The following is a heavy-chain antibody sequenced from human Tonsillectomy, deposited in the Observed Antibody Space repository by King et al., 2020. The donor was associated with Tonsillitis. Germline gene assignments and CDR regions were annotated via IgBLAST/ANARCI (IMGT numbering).Heavy chain of an antibody. CDR2: IYYSGST. CDR3: ARENMMVRGVGFDY. CDR1: GGSINSGGNY. V-gene: IGHV4-31*03. D-gene: IGHD3-10*01. J-gene: IGHJ4*02. Sequence: QVQLQESGPALVKPSQTLSLTCTVSGGSINSGGNYWSWIRQRPGEGLEWIGYIYYSGSTYYSPSLQSRVTISVDTSKSQFSLKLSSVTAADTAVYYCARENMMVRGVGFDYWGQGTLVTVSS.